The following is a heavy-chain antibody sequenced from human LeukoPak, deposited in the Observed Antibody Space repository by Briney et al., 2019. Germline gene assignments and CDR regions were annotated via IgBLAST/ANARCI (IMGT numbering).Heavy chain of an antibody. CDR2: MNPNSGNT. CDR3: ASPNSSGYYWPFDY. Sequence: ASVKVSCKASGYTFTSYDINWVRQATGQGLEWMGWMNPNSGNTGYAQKFQGRVTMTRDTSTSTVYMELSSLRSEDTAVYYCASPNSSGYYWPFDYWGQGTLVTVSS. CDR1: GYTFTSYD. D-gene: IGHD3-22*01. J-gene: IGHJ4*02. V-gene: IGHV1-8*01.